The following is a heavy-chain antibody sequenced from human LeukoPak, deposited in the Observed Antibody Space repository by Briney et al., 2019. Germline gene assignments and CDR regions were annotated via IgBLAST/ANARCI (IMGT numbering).Heavy chain of an antibody. J-gene: IGHJ4*02. V-gene: IGHV4-38-2*02. CDR3: ARRSVVVVAAQHRIFDY. CDR1: GYSINTVYY. Sequence: SETLSLTCTVSGYSINTVYYWGWIRQPPEKGLEWIGSIHHSGTTNYNPSLKSRVTISVDTSKNQFSLKLSSVTAADTAVYYCARRSVVVVAAQHRIFDYWGQGTLVTVSS. CDR2: IHHSGTT. D-gene: IGHD2-15*01.